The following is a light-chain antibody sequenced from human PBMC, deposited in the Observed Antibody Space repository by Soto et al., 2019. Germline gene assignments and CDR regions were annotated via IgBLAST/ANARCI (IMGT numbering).Light chain of an antibody. J-gene: IGKJ1*01. CDR1: QSVSSN. V-gene: IGKV3-15*01. Sequence: DIVMTQSPATLSVSPGERATLSCRVSQSVSSNLAWYQQKPGQAPRLLIYGASTRATGIPARFSGSGSGTEFTLTISSLQSEDFAVYYCQQYNNWPPWTFGQVTKVDIK. CDR3: QQYNNWPPWT. CDR2: GAS.